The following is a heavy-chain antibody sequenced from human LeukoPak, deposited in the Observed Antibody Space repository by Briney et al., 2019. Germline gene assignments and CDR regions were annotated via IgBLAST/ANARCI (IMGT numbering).Heavy chain of an antibody. CDR3: ARERHAFDI. V-gene: IGHV1-46*01. Sequence: GASVKVSCKASGYTFTSYYMHWVRQAPGQGLEWMGIINPSGGTTSYAQKSQGRVTVTGDMSTTTVYMELSSLRSEDTAVYFCARERHAFDIWGQGTMVTVSS. J-gene: IGHJ3*02. CDR2: INPSGGTT. CDR1: GYTFTSYY.